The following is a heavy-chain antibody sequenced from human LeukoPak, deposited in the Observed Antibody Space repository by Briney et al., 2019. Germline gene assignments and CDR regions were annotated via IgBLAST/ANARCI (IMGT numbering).Heavy chain of an antibody. CDR3: ARGTYGDYDLATHYFDY. D-gene: IGHD4-17*01. CDR2: INHSGST. J-gene: IGHJ4*02. V-gene: IGHV4-34*01. CDR1: GGSFSGYY. Sequence: PSETLSLTCAVYGGSFSGYYWSWIRQPPGKGLEWIGEINHSGSTNYNPSLKSRVTISIDTSKIQFSLELNSVTAADTAVYYCARGTYGDYDLATHYFDYWGQGTLVTVSS.